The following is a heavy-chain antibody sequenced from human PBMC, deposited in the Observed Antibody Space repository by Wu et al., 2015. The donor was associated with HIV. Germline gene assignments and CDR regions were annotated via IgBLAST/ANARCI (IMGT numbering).Heavy chain of an antibody. Sequence: QVQLVQSGSEVKKPGASVKVSCKASGYRFTSHGFSWVRQGPGQGPEWIGWINTYYGHTNYAQKFQGRVTLTTDTSTNTAYMELRSLRSDDTAVYYCARVEKGYDILPYTNWFDPWGQGTLVTVSS. V-gene: IGHV1-18*01. CDR2: INTYYGHT. CDR3: ARVEKGYDILPYTNWFDP. J-gene: IGHJ5*02. D-gene: IGHD3-9*01. CDR1: GYRFTSHG.